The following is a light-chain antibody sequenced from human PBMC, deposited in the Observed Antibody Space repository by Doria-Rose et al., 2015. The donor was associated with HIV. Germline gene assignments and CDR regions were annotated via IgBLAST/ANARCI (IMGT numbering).Light chain of an antibody. CDR1: SSNIGAGFD. V-gene: IGLV1-40*02. Sequence: QSVLTQPPSVSGAPGQRVAVSCTGSSSNIGAGFDINWYQQLPGTAPKLLIHGNTNRPSGVPDRFSGSKSGTSASLAISGLRAEDEADYYCQSYGSRLSVYVFGTGTKVTVL. J-gene: IGLJ1*01. CDR3: QSYGSRLSVYV. CDR2: GNT.